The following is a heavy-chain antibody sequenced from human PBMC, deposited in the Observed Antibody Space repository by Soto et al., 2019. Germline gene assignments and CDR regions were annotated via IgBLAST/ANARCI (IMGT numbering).Heavy chain of an antibody. V-gene: IGHV4-30-4*01. CDR1: GGSISSGDYY. Sequence: QVQLQESGPGLMKPSQTLSLTCTVSGGSISSGDYYWSWIRQPPGKGLEWIGYIYYSGSTYYNPSLNSRVTISVDTSKNQFSLKLSSVTAADTAVYYCARVIAWFGERGSFDYWGQGTLVTVSS. CDR3: ARVIAWFGERGSFDY. D-gene: IGHD3-10*01. CDR2: IYYSGST. J-gene: IGHJ4*02.